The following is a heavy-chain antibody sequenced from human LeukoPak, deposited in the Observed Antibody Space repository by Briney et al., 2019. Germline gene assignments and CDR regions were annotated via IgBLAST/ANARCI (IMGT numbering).Heavy chain of an antibody. CDR2: ISGSGGST. V-gene: IGHV3-23*01. CDR1: GFTFSSYA. CDR3: AKVGIAVNWFDP. J-gene: IGHJ5*02. Sequence: GGSQRLPCAASGFTFSSYAMSWVRQAPGKGLEWVSAISGSGGSTYYADSVKGRFTISRDNSKNTLYLQMNSLRAEDTAVYYCAKVGIAVNWFDPWGQGTLVTVSS.